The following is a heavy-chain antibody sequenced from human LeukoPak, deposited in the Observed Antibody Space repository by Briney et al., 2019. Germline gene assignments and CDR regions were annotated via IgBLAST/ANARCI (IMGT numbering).Heavy chain of an antibody. CDR2: INHSGST. CDR1: GGSFSGYY. Sequence: SETLSLTCAVYGGSFSGYYWSWIRQPPGKRLEWIGEINHSGSTNYNPSLKSRVTISVDTSKNQFSLKLSSVTAADTAVYYCARGRIAVAGTKVNGYFQHWGQGTLVTVSS. D-gene: IGHD6-19*01. V-gene: IGHV4-34*01. CDR3: ARGRIAVAGTKVNGYFQH. J-gene: IGHJ1*01.